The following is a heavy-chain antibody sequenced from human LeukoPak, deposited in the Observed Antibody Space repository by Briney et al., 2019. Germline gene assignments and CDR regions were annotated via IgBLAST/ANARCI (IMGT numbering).Heavy chain of an antibody. CDR3: ARQVEDDSGYYNEYYFDY. CDR1: GGSISSSSYY. CDR2: IYYSGST. D-gene: IGHD3-22*01. Sequence: PSETLSLTCTVSGGSISSSSYYWGWIRQPPGKGLEWIGSIYYSGSTYYNPSLKSRVTISVDTSKNQFSLKLTSVTAADTAVYYCARQVEDDSGYYNEYYFDYWGQGTLVTVSS. J-gene: IGHJ4*02. V-gene: IGHV4-39*01.